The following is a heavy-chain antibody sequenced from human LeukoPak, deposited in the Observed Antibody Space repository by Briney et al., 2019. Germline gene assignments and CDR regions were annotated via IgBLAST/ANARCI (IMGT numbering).Heavy chain of an antibody. V-gene: IGHV4-61*01. CDR1: GGSVSSGSYY. J-gene: IGHJ6*02. D-gene: IGHD2-21*01. CDR3: ARDSPEGFPMDV. Sequence: PSETLSLTCTVSGGSVSSGSYYWSWIRQPPGKGLEWIGYIYYSETTNYNPSLKSRVTISVDTSKNQFSLKLSSVTAADTAVYYCARDSPEGFPMDVWGQGTTVTVSS. CDR2: IYYSETT.